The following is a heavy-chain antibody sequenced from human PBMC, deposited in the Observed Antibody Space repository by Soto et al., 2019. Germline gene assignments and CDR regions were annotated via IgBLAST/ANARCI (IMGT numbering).Heavy chain of an antibody. CDR2: IIPIFGTA. CDR3: ARDSDYDFWCGYYYYYYGLDV. D-gene: IGHD3-3*01. Sequence: SVKVSCKASGGTFSSYAISWVRQAPGQGLEWMGGIIPIFGTANYAQKFQGRVTIIAHESTSTAYMELSSLRSEDTAVYYCARDSDYDFWCGYYYYYYGLDVWGQGTTVTVSS. V-gene: IGHV1-69*13. CDR1: GGTFSSYA. J-gene: IGHJ6*02.